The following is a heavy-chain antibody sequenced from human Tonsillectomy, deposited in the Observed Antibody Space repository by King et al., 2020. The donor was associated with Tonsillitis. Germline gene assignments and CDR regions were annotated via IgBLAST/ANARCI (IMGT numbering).Heavy chain of an antibody. Sequence: QLVQSGAEVKEPGASLKVSCKASGYSFTNYYMHWVRQAPGQRLEWMGLINPSGTGTGYAQNFQGRITMTRDMSTGTGYMELSSLRSDDTAVYYCAREGGSFRHFDLWGRGTLVTVPS. V-gene: IGHV1-46*01. CDR3: AREGGSFRHFDL. CDR1: GYSFTNYY. D-gene: IGHD2/OR15-2a*01. J-gene: IGHJ2*01. CDR2: INPSGTGT.